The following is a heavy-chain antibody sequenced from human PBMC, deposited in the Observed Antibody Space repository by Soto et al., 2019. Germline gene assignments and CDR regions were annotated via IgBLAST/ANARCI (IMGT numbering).Heavy chain of an antibody. D-gene: IGHD1-1*01. J-gene: IGHJ4*02. Sequence: EVQLVESGGGLVQPGGSLRLSCAASGFTVINNYIRWVRQAPGKGLEWVSLIYSGGATYYADSVKGRFTISRDNSKNTLYLQMNSLRAEDTAVYYCARDGTYNWVGGQGILVTVSS. V-gene: IGHV3-66*01. CDR1: GFTVINNY. CDR2: IYSGGAT. CDR3: ARDGTYNWV.